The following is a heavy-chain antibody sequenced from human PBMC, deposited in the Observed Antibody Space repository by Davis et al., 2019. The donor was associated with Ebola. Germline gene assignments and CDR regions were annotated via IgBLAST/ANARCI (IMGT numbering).Heavy chain of an antibody. Sequence: SVKVSCKASGGTFGSYAISWVRQAPGQGLDWMGGIIPVFGTPKYAQKFQGRVTITADESTSTAYMELSSLRSEDTAVYYCARDRYSDGSGYFFEQSHWGQGTLVTVSS. CDR3: ARDRYSDGSGYFFEQSH. D-gene: IGHD3-22*01. V-gene: IGHV1-69*13. CDR2: IIPVFGTP. J-gene: IGHJ4*02. CDR1: GGTFGSYA.